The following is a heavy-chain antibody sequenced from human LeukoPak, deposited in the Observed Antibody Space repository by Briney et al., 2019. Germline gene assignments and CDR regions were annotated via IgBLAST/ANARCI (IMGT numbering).Heavy chain of an antibody. D-gene: IGHD6-19*01. J-gene: IGHJ4*02. V-gene: IGHV3-23*01. Sequence: GGSLRLSCAASSFTLSSYAMSWVRQAPVKGLEWVSAISGSGRTYYADSVKGWFAISRDNSKNTLYLQISSLRAEDTAVYYCVKKGIYSSGWYGGYFDYWGQGTLVTVSS. CDR2: ISGSGRT. CDR1: SFTLSSYA. CDR3: VKKGIYSSGWYGGYFDY.